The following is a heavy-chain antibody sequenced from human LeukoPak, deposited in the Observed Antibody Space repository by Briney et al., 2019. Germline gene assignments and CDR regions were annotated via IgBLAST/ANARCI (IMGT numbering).Heavy chain of an antibody. D-gene: IGHD5-24*01. J-gene: IGHJ4*02. CDR2: ISYDGSNK. CDR1: GFTFSSYA. Sequence: GRSLRLSCAASGFTFSSYAMHWVRQAPGKGLEWVAVISYDGSNKYYADSVKGRFTISRDNSKNTLYLQMNSLRAEDTAVYYCARDGMATTEGGFDYWGQGTLVTVSS. CDR3: ARDGMATTEGGFDY. V-gene: IGHV3-30-3*01.